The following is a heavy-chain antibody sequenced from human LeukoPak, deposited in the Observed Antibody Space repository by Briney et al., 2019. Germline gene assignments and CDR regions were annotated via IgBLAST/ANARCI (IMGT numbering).Heavy chain of an antibody. CDR1: GFTFSSYA. D-gene: IGHD4-17*01. CDR2: ISGSGGST. CDR3: AKDLIAFVDYGDQLPPPLLDY. J-gene: IGHJ4*02. Sequence: GGSLRLSCAASGFTFSSYAMSWVRQAPGKGREWVSAISGSGGSTYYADSVKGRFTISRDNSKNTLYLQMNSLRAEDTAVYYCAKDLIAFVDYGDQLPPPLLDYWGQGTLVTVSS. V-gene: IGHV3-23*01.